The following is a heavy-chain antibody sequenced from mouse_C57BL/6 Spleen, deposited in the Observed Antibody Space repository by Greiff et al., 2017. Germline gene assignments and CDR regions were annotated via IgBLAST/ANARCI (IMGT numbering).Heavy chain of an antibody. CDR2: ISSGSSTI. CDR3: ARGATVVPHYYAMDY. J-gene: IGHJ4*01. D-gene: IGHD1-1*01. V-gene: IGHV5-17*01. Sequence: EVMLVESGGGLVKPGGSLKLSCAASGFTFSDYGMHWVRQAPEKGLEWVAYISSGSSTIYYAETVKGRFTISRDNAKNTLFLQMTSLRSEDTAMYYCARGATVVPHYYAMDYWGQGTSVTVSS. CDR1: GFTFSDYG.